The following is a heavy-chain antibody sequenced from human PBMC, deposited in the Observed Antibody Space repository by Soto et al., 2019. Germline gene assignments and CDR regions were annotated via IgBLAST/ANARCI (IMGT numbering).Heavy chain of an antibody. J-gene: IGHJ4*02. V-gene: IGHV3-33*01. CDR3: ARQSLGNIRLRGFDY. CDR1: GFTFSDFG. CDR2: IWYDGSDK. D-gene: IGHD1-1*01. Sequence: QVQLVESGGGVVQPGRSLRLSCAASGFTFSDFGMHWVRQAPGKGLEWVAVIWYDGSDKYYVDSVKGRFTISRDNSQNTPYRQMNSLRADDTAVYYCARQSLGNIRLRGFDYWGQGTLVTVSS.